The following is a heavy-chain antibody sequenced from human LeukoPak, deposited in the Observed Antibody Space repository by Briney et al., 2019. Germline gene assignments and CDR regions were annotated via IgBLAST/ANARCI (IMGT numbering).Heavy chain of an antibody. V-gene: IGHV3-7*01. D-gene: IGHD2-8*01. CDR3: ASHTGAGVAFRPFHI. J-gene: IGHJ3*02. Sequence: AGGSLRLSCAASGFIFSGYWMTWVRQAPGKGLEWVANIKQAGSENSYVDSVKGRFTISRDNAKNSLYLQMNSLRAEDTALYYCASHTGAGVAFRPFHIWGQGTMVTVSS. CDR2: IKQAGSEN. CDR1: GFIFSGYW.